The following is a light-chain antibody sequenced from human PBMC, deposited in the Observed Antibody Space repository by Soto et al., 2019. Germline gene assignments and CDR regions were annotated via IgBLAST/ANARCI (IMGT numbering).Light chain of an antibody. J-gene: IGLJ1*01. V-gene: IGLV2-14*03. Sequence: QSALTQPASVSGSPGQSISIPCTGTSSDIGAFNFVSWYQQHPGKAPKVLIYGVTNRPSGVDYRFSGSKSGNTASLIISGLPPEDEADYYCSSFTSASTRIVGTGTKVTVL. CDR1: SSDIGAFNF. CDR3: SSFTSASTRI. CDR2: GVT.